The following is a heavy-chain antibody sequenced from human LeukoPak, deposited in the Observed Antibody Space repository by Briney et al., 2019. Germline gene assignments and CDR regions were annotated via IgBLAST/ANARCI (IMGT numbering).Heavy chain of an antibody. J-gene: IGHJ4*02. V-gene: IGHV3-11*04. Sequence: PGGSLRLSCAASGFAFSDYSMNWVRQAPGKGLEWVADIRGSRSGLGSGNYYADSVRGRFTISRDNAQTSLYLQLNSLTTEDTAVYYCARESDSGGYRFDYWGQGSPVTVSS. CDR2: IRGSRSGLGSGN. CDR1: GFAFSDYS. CDR3: ARESDSGGYRFDY. D-gene: IGHD3-22*01.